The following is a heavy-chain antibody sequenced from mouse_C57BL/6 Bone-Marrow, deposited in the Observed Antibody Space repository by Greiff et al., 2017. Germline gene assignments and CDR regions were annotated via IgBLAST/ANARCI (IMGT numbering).Heavy chain of an antibody. V-gene: IGHV5-12*01. J-gene: IGHJ4*01. CDR1: GFTFSDYY. Sequence: EVKLVESGGGLVQPGGSLKLSCAASGFTFSDYYMYWVRQTPEKRLEWVAYISNGGGSTYYPDTVKGRFTISRDNAKSTLYLQMSRLKSEDTAMYYCARQDYDYAFYAMDYWGQGTSVTVSS. D-gene: IGHD2-4*01. CDR3: ARQDYDYAFYAMDY. CDR2: ISNGGGST.